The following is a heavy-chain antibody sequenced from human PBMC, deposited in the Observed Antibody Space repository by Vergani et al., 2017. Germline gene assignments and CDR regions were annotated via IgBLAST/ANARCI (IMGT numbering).Heavy chain of an antibody. CDR3: ARGSSWYYYYGMDV. D-gene: IGHD6-13*01. CDR1: GFTVSSNY. J-gene: IGHJ6*02. CDR2: IYSGGST. Sequence: EVQLVESGGGLIQPGGSLRLPCAASGFTVSSNYMSWVRQAPGKGLEWVSVIYSGGSTYYADSVKGRFTISRDNSKNTLYLQMNSLRAEDTAVYYCARGSSWYYYYGMDVWGQGTTVTVSS. V-gene: IGHV3-53*01.